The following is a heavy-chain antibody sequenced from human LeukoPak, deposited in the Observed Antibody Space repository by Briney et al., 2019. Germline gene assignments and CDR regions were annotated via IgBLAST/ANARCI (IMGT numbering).Heavy chain of an antibody. D-gene: IGHD2/OR15-2a*01. CDR3: ARRQYFLFDY. Sequence: SETLSLTCTVSGGSISRSSYYWGWIRQPPGMGLEWIGSIYYSGSTYYNPSLKSRVTISVDTSKNQFSLELSSVTAADTAVYYCARRQYFLFDYWGQGTLVTVSS. CDR2: IYYSGST. J-gene: IGHJ4*02. CDR1: GGSISRSSYY. V-gene: IGHV4-39*01.